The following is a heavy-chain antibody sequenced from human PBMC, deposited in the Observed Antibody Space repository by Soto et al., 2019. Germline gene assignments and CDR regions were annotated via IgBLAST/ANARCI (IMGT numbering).Heavy chain of an antibody. J-gene: IGHJ4*02. CDR1: GFTFSDSY. Sequence: QVHLVDSGGTLVKPGGSLRLSCAASGFTFSDSYMTWIRQAPGKGLESVSFINPSSRYTNYADSVKGRFTISRDNANNSLVLPIACLRPEATATSCRGSVTKWELPSDFWGQGTLVTVSS. CDR3: GSVTKWELPSDF. D-gene: IGHD1-26*01. CDR2: INPSSRYT. V-gene: IGHV3-11*06.